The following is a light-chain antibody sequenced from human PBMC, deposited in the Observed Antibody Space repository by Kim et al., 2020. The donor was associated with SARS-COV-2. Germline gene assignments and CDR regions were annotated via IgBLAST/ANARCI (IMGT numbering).Light chain of an antibody. Sequence: EIVLTQSPGTLSLSPGERATLSCRASQSVTSSYLAWYQQNPGQAPRLLIYGASSRATGIPDRFSGSGSGTDFTLTISRLEPEDFALYYCQQYGSSPFTFGPGTKVDIK. CDR2: GAS. V-gene: IGKV3-20*01. CDR1: QSVTSSY. J-gene: IGKJ3*01. CDR3: QQYGSSPFT.